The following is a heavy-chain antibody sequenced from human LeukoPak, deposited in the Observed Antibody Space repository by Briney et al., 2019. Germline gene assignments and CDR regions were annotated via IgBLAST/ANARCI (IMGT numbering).Heavy chain of an antibody. Sequence: GGSLRLSCAASGFTFSDYYMSWIRQAPGKGLEWVSYISSSGSTIHYADSVKGRFTISRDNAKNSLYLQMNSLRAEDTAVYYCARVGYSTRHFPFDSWGQGTLVTVSS. CDR3: ARVGYSTRHFPFDS. J-gene: IGHJ4*02. D-gene: IGHD6-13*01. CDR1: GFTFSDYY. V-gene: IGHV3-11*01. CDR2: ISSSGSTI.